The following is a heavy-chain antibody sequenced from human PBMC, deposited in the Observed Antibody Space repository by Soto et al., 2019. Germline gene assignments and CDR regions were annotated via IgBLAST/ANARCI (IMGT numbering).Heavy chain of an antibody. CDR3: AKDQYSSGWSPPGY. Sequence: GGSLRLSCAASGFTFSSYAMSWVRQAPGKGLEWVSAISGSGGSTYYADSVKGRFTISRDNSKNTLYLQMNSLRAEDTAVYYCAKDQYSSGWSPPGYWGQGTLVTSPQ. D-gene: IGHD6-19*01. J-gene: IGHJ4*02. CDR2: ISGSGGST. V-gene: IGHV3-23*01. CDR1: GFTFSSYA.